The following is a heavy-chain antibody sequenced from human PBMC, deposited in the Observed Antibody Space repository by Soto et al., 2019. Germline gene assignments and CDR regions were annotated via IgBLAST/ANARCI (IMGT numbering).Heavy chain of an antibody. CDR2: INPNSGGT. D-gene: IGHD6-13*01. Sequence: ASVKVSCKASGYTFTGYYMHWVRQAPGQGLEWMGWINPNSGGTNYAQKFQGWVTMTRDTSISTAYMELSRLRSDDTAVYYCARGYSSSWGAEYYYYYGMDVWGQGTTVTVSS. J-gene: IGHJ6*02. CDR1: GYTFTGYY. CDR3: ARGYSSSWGAEYYYYYGMDV. V-gene: IGHV1-2*04.